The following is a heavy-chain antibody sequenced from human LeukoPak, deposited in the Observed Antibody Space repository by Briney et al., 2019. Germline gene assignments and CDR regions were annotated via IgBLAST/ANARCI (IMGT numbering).Heavy chain of an antibody. CDR1: GYTFSSYY. V-gene: IGHV1-46*01. J-gene: IGHJ4*02. CDR2: INPSGGST. D-gene: IGHD3-22*01. Sequence: ASVKVSFKASGYTFSSYYMHWVRQAPGQGLEWMGIINPSGGSTKYAQKLQGRVTMSRDTSTSTVYMELSSLRSEDTAVYYCARDDSSGPQVYWGQGTLVTVSS. CDR3: ARDDSSGPQVY.